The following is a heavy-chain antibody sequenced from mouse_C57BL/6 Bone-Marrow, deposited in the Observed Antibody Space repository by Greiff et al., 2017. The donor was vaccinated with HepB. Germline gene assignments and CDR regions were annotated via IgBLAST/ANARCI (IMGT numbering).Heavy chain of an antibody. V-gene: IGHV3-6*01. CDR1: GYSITSGYY. J-gene: IGHJ2*01. D-gene: IGHD4-1*01. CDR3: AREEGLTGTDFDY. CDR2: ISYDGSN. Sequence: EVKLQESGPGLVKPSQSLSLTCSVTGYSITSGYYWNWIRQFPGNKLEWMGYISYDGSNNYNPSLKNRISITRDTSKNQFVLKLNSVTTEDTATYYCAREEGLTGTDFDYWGQGTTLTVSS.